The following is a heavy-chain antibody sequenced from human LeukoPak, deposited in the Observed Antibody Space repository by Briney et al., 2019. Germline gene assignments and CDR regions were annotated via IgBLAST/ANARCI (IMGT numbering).Heavy chain of an antibody. CDR3: ARDVDQLGTSY. CDR2: IKEDGSEK. Sequence: PGGSLRLSCAASGFTFSNYWMSWVRQAPGKGLEWVANIKEDGSEKFYLDSVKGRFTISRDNAENSLYLQMNSLRPEDTAVYFCARDVDQLGTSYWGQGTLVTVSS. CDR1: GFTFSNYW. D-gene: IGHD7-27*01. V-gene: IGHV3-7*01. J-gene: IGHJ4*02.